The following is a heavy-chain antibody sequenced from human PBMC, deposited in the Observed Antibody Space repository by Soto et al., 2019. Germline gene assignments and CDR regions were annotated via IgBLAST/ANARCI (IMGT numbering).Heavy chain of an antibody. V-gene: IGHV3-74*01. J-gene: IGHJ4*02. CDR2: TNYDGSST. CDR1: GLPFSSYG. Sequence: EVQLVESGGGLFQPGGSLRLSWPAPGLPFSSYGMHGFRQPPGRGRVWVSRTNYDGSSTSYADSVKGRFTISRDNAKNTLYLQMNSLRAEDTAVYYCARGGGYSYGSSGYWGQGTLVTVSS. CDR3: ARGGGYSYGSSGY. D-gene: IGHD5-18*01.